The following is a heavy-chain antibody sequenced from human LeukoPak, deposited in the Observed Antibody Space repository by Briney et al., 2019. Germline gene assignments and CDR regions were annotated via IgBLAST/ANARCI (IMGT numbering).Heavy chain of an antibody. J-gene: IGHJ5*02. V-gene: IGHV1-46*01. Sequence: ASVKVSCKASGYTFTSYYMHWVRQAPGRGREGMGIINPSGGSRSYAQKFQGRVTMTRDTSRSTVYMELSSLRSEDTAVYYCARDLDFWSGYPKNWFDPWGQGTLVTVSS. CDR2: INPSGGSR. D-gene: IGHD3-3*01. CDR3: ARDLDFWSGYPKNWFDP. CDR1: GYTFTSYY.